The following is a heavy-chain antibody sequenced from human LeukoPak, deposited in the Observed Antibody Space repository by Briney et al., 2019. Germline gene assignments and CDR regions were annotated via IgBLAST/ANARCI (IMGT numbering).Heavy chain of an antibody. J-gene: IGHJ4*02. D-gene: IGHD6-25*01. CDR2: IYHSGST. CDR3: ARDDDSSGNFDY. V-gene: IGHV4-4*02. Sequence: TLSLTXAVSGGSISSSNWWSWVRPPPGKGLEWIGEIYHSGSTNHNPSLKSRVTISVDKSKNQFSLKLSSVTAADTAVYYCARDDDSSGNFDYWGQGTLVTVSS. CDR1: GGSISSSNW.